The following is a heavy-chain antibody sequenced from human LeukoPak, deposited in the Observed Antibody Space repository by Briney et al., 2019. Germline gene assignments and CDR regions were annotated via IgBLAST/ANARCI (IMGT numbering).Heavy chain of an antibody. D-gene: IGHD7-27*01. CDR1: GGSISSGYY. Sequence: RSSETLSLTCTVSGGSISSGYYWGWIRQPPGKGLEWIGSIYHSGSTYYNPSLKSRVTISVDTSKNQFSLKLSSVTAADTAVYYCAMGMSYYYYMDVWGKGTTVTVSS. J-gene: IGHJ6*03. CDR2: IYHSGST. V-gene: IGHV4-38-2*02. CDR3: AMGMSYYYYMDV.